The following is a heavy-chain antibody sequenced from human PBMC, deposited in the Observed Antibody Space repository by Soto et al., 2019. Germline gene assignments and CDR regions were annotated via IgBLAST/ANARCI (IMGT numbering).Heavy chain of an antibody. Sequence: EVQLLESGGGLVQPGGSLRLSCAASGFTFSSYAMSWVRQAPGKGLEWVSAISGSGGSTYYADSVKGRFTISRDNSKNTLYLQMNSLRAEDTAVYYCAKDDYWGVLGIAAAGIHYGMDVWGQGTTVTVSS. CDR1: GFTFSSYA. D-gene: IGHD6-13*01. CDR3: AKDDYWGVLGIAAAGIHYGMDV. CDR2: ISGSGGST. J-gene: IGHJ6*02. V-gene: IGHV3-23*01.